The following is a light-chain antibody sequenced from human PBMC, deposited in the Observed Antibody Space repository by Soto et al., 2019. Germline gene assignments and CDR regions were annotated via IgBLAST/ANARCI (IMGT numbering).Light chain of an antibody. CDR1: QGTSSF. Sequence: DIQLTQSPSFLSASVGDRVTITCRASQGTSSFLAWYQQKPGKAPNLLISGASTFRTGVPSTFSGSRSLTEFTLSNSSLQTEYLATDDGEHLYYCPFSIGGGTKVE. CDR2: GAS. V-gene: IGKV1-9*01. CDR3: EHLYYCPFS. J-gene: IGKJ4*01.